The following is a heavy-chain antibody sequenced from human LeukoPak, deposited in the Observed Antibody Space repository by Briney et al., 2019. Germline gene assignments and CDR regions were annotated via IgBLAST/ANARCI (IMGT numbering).Heavy chain of an antibody. D-gene: IGHD5-12*01. Sequence: TGGSLRLSCAASGFTFSSSEMNWVRQAPGKGLEWLSVISSSGNEIYYAGSLKGRFTTSRDNAKNSLYLQMNSLRAEDTPVYYCARDHGRGYDYAFALWGQGTMVTVSS. J-gene: IGHJ3*01. V-gene: IGHV3-48*03. CDR3: ARDHGRGYDYAFAL. CDR2: ISSSGNEI. CDR1: GFTFSSSE.